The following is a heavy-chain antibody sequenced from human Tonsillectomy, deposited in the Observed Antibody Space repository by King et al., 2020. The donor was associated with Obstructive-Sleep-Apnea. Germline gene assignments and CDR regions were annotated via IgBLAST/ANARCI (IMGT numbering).Heavy chain of an antibody. Sequence: QLVQSGAEVKKPGASVKVSCKAAGYTFTNYGITWVRQAPGQGPEWMGWISAYNGNTNYAQKLQGRVTMTTDTSTSQAYMERRSLRSDDTAVYYCARVGGGYNLDFYYGMDVWGQGTTVTVSS. CDR1: GYTFTNYG. D-gene: IGHD5-24*01. CDR2: ISAYNGNT. J-gene: IGHJ6*02. V-gene: IGHV1-18*01. CDR3: ARVGGGYNLDFYYGMDV.